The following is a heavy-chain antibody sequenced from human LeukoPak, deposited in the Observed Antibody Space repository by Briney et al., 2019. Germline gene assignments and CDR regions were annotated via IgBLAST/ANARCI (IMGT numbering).Heavy chain of an antibody. D-gene: IGHD3-16*01. V-gene: IGHV3-49*04. CDR2: IRSNFYGGTT. CDR3: TRGGGGDPVDY. Sequence: GGSLRLSCTASGFTFGDYAMSWVRQAPGKGLEWVGFIRSNFYGGTTDYAASVKGRFTISRDGSKSIAYLQMNSLKTEDTAVYHCTRGGGGDPVDYWGQGALVTVSS. J-gene: IGHJ4*02. CDR1: GFTFGDYA.